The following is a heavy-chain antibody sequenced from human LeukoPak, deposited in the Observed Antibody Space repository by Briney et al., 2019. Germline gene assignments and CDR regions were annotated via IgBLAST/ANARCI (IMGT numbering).Heavy chain of an antibody. CDR3: ARDRNTRITIFGVVLDAFDI. Sequence: GESLRLSCAASGFTFSSYSMNWVRQAPGKGLEWVSSISSSSSYIYYADSVKGRFTISRDNAKNSLYLQMNSLRAEDTAVYYCARDRNTRITIFGVVLDAFDIWGQGTMVTVSS. J-gene: IGHJ3*02. V-gene: IGHV3-21*01. CDR1: GFTFSSYS. CDR2: ISSSSSYI. D-gene: IGHD3-3*01.